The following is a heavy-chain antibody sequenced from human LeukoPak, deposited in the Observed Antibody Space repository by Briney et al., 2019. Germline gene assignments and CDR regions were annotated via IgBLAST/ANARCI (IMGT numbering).Heavy chain of an antibody. Sequence: SETLSLTCTVSGGSISSYYWSWIRQPAGKGLEWIGRIYTSGSTNYNPSLKSRVTMSVDTSKNQFSLKLSSVTAADTAVYYCARGASSSWYPTGLDWRPKLKWYFDLWGRGTLVTVSS. J-gene: IGHJ2*01. CDR2: IYTSGST. V-gene: IGHV4-4*07. D-gene: IGHD6-13*01. CDR3: ARGASSSWYPTGLDWRPKLKWYFDL. CDR1: GGSISSYY.